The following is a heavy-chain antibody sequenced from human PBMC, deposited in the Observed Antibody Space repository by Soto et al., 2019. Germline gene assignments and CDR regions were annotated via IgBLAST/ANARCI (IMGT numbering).Heavy chain of an antibody. D-gene: IGHD6-13*01. CDR3: ARGIAAAAYYYYYYMDV. Sequence: SETLSVTCTVSGGSISSSSYYWGWIRQPPGKGLEWIGSIYYSGSTYYNPSLKSRVTISVDTSKNQFSLKLSSVTAADTAVYYCARGIAAAAYYYYYYMDVWGKGTTVTVSS. J-gene: IGHJ6*03. CDR1: GGSISSSSYY. V-gene: IGHV4-39*01. CDR2: IYYSGST.